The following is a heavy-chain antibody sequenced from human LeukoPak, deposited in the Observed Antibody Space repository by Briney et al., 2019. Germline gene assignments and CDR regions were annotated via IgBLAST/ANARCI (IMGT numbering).Heavy chain of an antibody. V-gene: IGHV4-59*12. D-gene: IGHD3-16*01. CDR1: GGSINSYY. J-gene: IGHJ4*02. Sequence: SEALSLTCTVTGGSINSYYWSWIRQPPGKGLEWVGYIYSGGYTKYNPSLKNRVTISIAASENQFSLKLNSVTAADTAVYYCASQKGGPRSPADFVWDFGGRGTRVTVS. CDR3: ASQKGGPRSPADFVWDF. CDR2: IYSGGYT.